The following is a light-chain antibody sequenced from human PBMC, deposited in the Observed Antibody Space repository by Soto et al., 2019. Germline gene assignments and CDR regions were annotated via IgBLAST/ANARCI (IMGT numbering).Light chain of an antibody. J-gene: IGLJ1*01. CDR1: SSNIGSNS. CDR3: GTWDSSLSAYV. Sequence: QSVQGQPRSVCSAPGHKVTISCSGSSSNIGSNSVSWYQQLPGTAPKLLIYDNNKRPSGILDRFSGSRSGTSATLGITGLHTGDELDYYCGTWDSSLSAYVFGTGTKVTVL. CDR2: DNN. V-gene: IGLV1-51*01.